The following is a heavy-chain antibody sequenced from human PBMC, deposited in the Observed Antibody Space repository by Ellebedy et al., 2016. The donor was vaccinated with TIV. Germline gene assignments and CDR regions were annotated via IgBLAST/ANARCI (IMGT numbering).Heavy chain of an antibody. CDR1: GFTLSDYP. D-gene: IGHD2/OR15-2a*01. V-gene: IGHV3-30*01. CDR2: VSEDGSEK. CDR3: VRGRNTAKSPFFDY. Sequence: GESLKISCAASGFTLSDYPMVWVRQAPGKGPEWLASVSEDGSEKYFSDSVKGRLSTSRDNSQNTLYLQTKTLGPEDTAVYYCVRGRNTAKSPFFDYWGQGTLVTVSS. J-gene: IGHJ4*02.